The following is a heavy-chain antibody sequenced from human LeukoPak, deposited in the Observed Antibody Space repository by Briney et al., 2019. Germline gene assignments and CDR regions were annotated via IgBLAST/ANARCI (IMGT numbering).Heavy chain of an antibody. CDR3: ASSDAFDI. Sequence: PGGSLRLSCAASGFTFSSHAMHWVRQAPGKGLEWVAVISYDGSNKYYADSVKGRFTISRDNSKNTLYLQMNSLRAEDTAVYYCASSDAFDIWGQGKMVTGSS. CDR2: ISYDGSNK. V-gene: IGHV3-30-3*01. CDR1: GFTFSSHA. J-gene: IGHJ3*02.